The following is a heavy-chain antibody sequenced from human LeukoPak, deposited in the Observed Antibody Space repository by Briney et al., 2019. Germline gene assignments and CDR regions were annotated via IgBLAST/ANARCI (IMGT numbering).Heavy chain of an antibody. CDR2: ISYDGSNK. CDR3: ARHKRFCSGGICYGPDAFDI. J-gene: IGHJ3*02. CDR1: GFTFSSYG. D-gene: IGHD2-15*01. Sequence: GGSLRLSCAASGFTFSSYGMHWVRQAPGKGLEWVAVISYDGSNKYYADSVKGRFTISRDNSKNTLYLQMNSLRAEDTAVYYCARHKRFCSGGICYGPDAFDIWGQGTMVTVSS. V-gene: IGHV3-30*03.